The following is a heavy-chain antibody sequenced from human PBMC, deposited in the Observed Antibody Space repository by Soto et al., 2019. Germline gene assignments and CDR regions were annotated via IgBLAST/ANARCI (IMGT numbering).Heavy chain of an antibody. CDR1: GDSVSSNSAV. V-gene: IGHV6-1*01. CDR3: VRLVGNSWLDH. D-gene: IGHD3-9*01. Sequence: QVQLQQSGPGLVKPSQTLSLTCAISGDSVSSNSAVWNWIRQSPSRGLEWLGRTYYRSQWHYEYAVFVQSRISIDPDTSKTQFSLQLNSVTPEDTAVYYCVRLVGNSWLDHWGQGTLVTVSS. J-gene: IGHJ4*02. CDR2: TYYRSQWHY.